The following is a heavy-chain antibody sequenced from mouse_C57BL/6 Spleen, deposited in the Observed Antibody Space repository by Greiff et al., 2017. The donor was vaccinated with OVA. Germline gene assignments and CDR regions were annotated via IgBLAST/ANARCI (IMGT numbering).Heavy chain of an antibody. V-gene: IGHV1-15*01. J-gene: IGHJ4*01. CDR2: IDPETGGT. Sequence: QVQLQQSGAELVRPGASVTLSCKASGYTFTDYEMHWVKQTPVHGLEWIGAIDPETGGTAYNQKLKGKAILPADKASYTAYMELRSLTSEDSAVYYCTRAIKDSMDYWGQGTSVTVSS. D-gene: IGHD2-4*01. CDR3: TRAIKDSMDY. CDR1: GYTFTDYE.